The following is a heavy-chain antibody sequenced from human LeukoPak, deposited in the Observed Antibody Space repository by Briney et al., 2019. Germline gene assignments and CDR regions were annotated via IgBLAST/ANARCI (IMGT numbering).Heavy chain of an antibody. Sequence: GASVKVSCKASGYTFTSYGISWVRQAPGQGLEWMGWISAYNGNTNYAQKLQGRVTMTTDTSTSTAYMELRSLRSDDTAVYYCARDWPDIVVVPAARPFWVYWGQGTLVTVSS. CDR1: GYTFTSYG. J-gene: IGHJ4*02. V-gene: IGHV1-18*01. CDR3: ARDWPDIVVVPAARPFWVY. D-gene: IGHD2-2*02. CDR2: ISAYNGNT.